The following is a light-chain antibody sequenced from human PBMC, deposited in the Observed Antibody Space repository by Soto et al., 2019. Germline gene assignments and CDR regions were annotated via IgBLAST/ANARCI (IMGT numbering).Light chain of an antibody. CDR3: QTWGTGFQV. Sequence: QSVLTQSPSASASLGASVKLTCTLSSGHSSCAIAWHQKQPGKGPRYLMDLNNDGSHTKGDGIPDRFSGSSSGAERYLIISSLQSEDEADYYCQTWGTGFQVFGGGTKLTVL. V-gene: IGLV4-69*01. CDR2: LNNDGSH. CDR1: SGHSSCA. J-gene: IGLJ2*01.